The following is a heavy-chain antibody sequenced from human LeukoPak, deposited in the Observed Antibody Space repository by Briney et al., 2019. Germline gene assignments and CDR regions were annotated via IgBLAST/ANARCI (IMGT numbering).Heavy chain of an antibody. J-gene: IGHJ4*02. CDR1: GFTFSTYS. CDR3: AKSVTFYFDY. CDR2: ISGSSNII. D-gene: IGHD2/OR15-2a*01. Sequence: GGSLRLSCAGSGFTFSTYSMNWVRQAPGKGLEWLSYISGSSNIIHYADSVKGRFTISRDNAKNSLYLQMDSLRVEDTAVYYCAKSVTFYFDYWGQGTLVTVSS. V-gene: IGHV3-48*01.